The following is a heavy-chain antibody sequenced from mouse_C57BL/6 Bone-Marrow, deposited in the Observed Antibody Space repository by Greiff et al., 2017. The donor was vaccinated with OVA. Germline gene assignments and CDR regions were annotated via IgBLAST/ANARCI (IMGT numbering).Heavy chain of an antibody. Sequence: VQLQQSGAELVRPGASVKLSCTASGFNIKDDYMHWVKQRPEQGLEWIGWIDPENGDTEYASKFQGKATITADPSSNTAYLQLSSLTSEDTAVYYCTTVYYDYGWFAYWGQGTLVTVSA. CDR2: IDPENGDT. V-gene: IGHV14-4*01. CDR3: TTVYYDYGWFAY. CDR1: GFNIKDDY. J-gene: IGHJ3*01. D-gene: IGHD2-4*01.